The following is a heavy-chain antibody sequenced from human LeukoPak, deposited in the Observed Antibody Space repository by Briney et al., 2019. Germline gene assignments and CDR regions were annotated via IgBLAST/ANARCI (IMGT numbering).Heavy chain of an antibody. CDR2: SYYSETT. CDR3: ARDRGRKYQLQYWYFDL. J-gene: IGHJ2*01. D-gene: IGHD2-2*01. V-gene: IGHV4-59*12. CDR1: GGSISKNY. Sequence: SETLSLTCTVSGGSISKNYWNWIRQPPGKGLEWIGNSYYSETTNYNPSLKSRVSISVDTSKNQFSLKLSSVTAADTAVYYCARDRGRKYQLQYWYFDLWGRGTLVTVSS.